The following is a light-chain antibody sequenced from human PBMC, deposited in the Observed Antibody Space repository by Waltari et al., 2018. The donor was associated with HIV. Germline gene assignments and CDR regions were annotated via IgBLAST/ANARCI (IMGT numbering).Light chain of an antibody. J-gene: IGLJ2*01. Sequence: QSVLTQPPSASGTPGQNVTISCSGNTSNIGTNIVNWYQQFPGAAPKLPIYSNNQRPAGVHALFSGSKAGTSASLAIRGLQSEDGAEYFCAACDNTLNGLFGGVTKLTVL. V-gene: IGLV1-44*01. CDR3: AACDNTLNGL. CDR2: SNN. CDR1: TSNIGTNI.